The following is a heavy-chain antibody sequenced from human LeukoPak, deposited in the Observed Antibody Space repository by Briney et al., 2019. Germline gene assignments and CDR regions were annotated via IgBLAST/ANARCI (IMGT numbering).Heavy chain of an antibody. V-gene: IGHV3-11*04. Sequence: TGGSLRLSCAPSAFTFTDYYMSWIRQAPGKGLEWVSYISTGGSTIYYADSVKGRFTISRDNAKNSLYLQMNSLRAEDTAVYYCARTNNGNLAGSAFDIWGQGTMVTVSS. CDR1: AFTFTDYY. CDR3: ARTNNGNLAGSAFDI. D-gene: IGHD4-23*01. J-gene: IGHJ3*02. CDR2: ISTGGSTI.